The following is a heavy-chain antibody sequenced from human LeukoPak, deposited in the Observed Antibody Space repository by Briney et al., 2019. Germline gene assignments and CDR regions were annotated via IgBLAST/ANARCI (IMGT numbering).Heavy chain of an antibody. CDR3: TTARCYC. D-gene: IGHD2-2*01. CDR2: IKSKTDGGTT. V-gene: IGHV3-15*01. J-gene: IGHJ4*02. Sequence: GGSLRLSCAASGFTFSNAWMSWVRQAPGKGLEWVGCIKSKTDGGTTDYAAPVKGRFTISRDDSKNTLYLQMNSLKTEDTAVYYCTTARCYCWGQGTLVTVSS. CDR1: GFTFSNAW.